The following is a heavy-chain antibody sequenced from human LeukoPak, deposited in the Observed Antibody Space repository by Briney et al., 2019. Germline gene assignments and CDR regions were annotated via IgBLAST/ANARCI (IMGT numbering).Heavy chain of an antibody. CDR3: ARRAPGYQVDP. V-gene: IGHV4-30-4*07. CDR2: IYYSGSA. CDR1: GGSLSRAGYS. D-gene: IGHD3-16*02. Sequence: SQTLSLTSAVPGGSLSRAGYSWSCIRHPPGKGLEWIGYIYYSGSAYYNPSLKSRFTISVDTSKKRFSLRLSFVTAADTAVYYCARRAPGYQVDPWGQGTLVTVSS. J-gene: IGHJ5*02.